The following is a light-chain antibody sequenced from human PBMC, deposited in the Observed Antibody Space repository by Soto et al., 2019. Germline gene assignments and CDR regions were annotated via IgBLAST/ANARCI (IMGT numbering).Light chain of an antibody. Sequence: EIVLTNSPGTLSFSPGEISTLSFSASQSVSSSYLAWYQQKPGQAPRLLIYDASSRATGIPDRFSGGGSGTDFTLTISRLEPEDFAVYYCQQFSSYPLTFGGGTTVDIK. CDR1: QSVSSSY. V-gene: IGKV3-20*01. J-gene: IGKJ4*01. CDR3: QQFSSYPLT. CDR2: DAS.